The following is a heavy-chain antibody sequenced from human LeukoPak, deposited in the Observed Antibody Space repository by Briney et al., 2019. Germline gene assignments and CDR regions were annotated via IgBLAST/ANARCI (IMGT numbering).Heavy chain of an antibody. CDR3: ARAADGSGYPQYYYYYMDV. V-gene: IGHV3-7*01. J-gene: IGHJ6*03. CDR2: IKQDGSEK. Sequence: PGGSLRLSCAASGFTFSSYWMSWVRQAPGKGLEWVANIKQDGSEKYYVDSVKGRFTISRDDAKNSLYLQMNSLRAEDTAVYYCARAADGSGYPQYYYYYMDVWGKGTTVTVSS. CDR1: GFTFSSYW. D-gene: IGHD3-10*01.